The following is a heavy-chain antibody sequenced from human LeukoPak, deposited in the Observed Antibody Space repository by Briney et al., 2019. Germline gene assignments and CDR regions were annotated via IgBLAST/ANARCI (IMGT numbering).Heavy chain of an antibody. CDR2: ISYDEGDK. CDR3: ARDRGRWLPTDYSYYYKDV. V-gene: IGHV3-30*03. J-gene: IGHJ6*03. Sequence: PGGSLRLSCAASGFTFSSNAMSWVRQAPGKGLEWVALISYDEGDKYYVDSVKGRFTISRDNSRNTLYLQMNSLRPEDTAVYYCARDRGRWLPTDYSYYYKDVWGKGTTVTVSS. D-gene: IGHD5-24*01. CDR1: GFTFSSNA.